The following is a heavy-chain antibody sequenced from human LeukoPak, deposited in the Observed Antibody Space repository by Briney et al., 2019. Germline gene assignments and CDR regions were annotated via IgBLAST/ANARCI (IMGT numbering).Heavy chain of an antibody. V-gene: IGHV3-7*03. Sequence: GGSLRLSCAASGFTFSSYWMSWVRQAPGKGLEWVANIKQDGSEKYYVDSVKGRFTISRDNAMNSLYLQMNSLRAEDTAVYYCARKGYCSSTSCSNYYYYGMDVWGKGTTVTVSS. CDR3: ARKGYCSSTSCSNYYYYGMDV. D-gene: IGHD2-2*01. CDR1: GFTFSSYW. J-gene: IGHJ6*04. CDR2: IKQDGSEK.